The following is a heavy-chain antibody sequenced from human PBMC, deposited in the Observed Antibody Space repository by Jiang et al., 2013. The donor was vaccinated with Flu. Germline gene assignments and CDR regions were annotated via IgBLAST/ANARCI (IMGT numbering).Heavy chain of an antibody. D-gene: IGHD3-9*01. CDR3: AREGELRYWDY. CDR1: GYTFTGYY. CDR2: INPNSGGT. J-gene: IGHJ4*02. Sequence: SVKVSCKASGYTFTGYYMHWVRQAPGQGLEWMGWINPNSGGTNYAQNFQGRVTMTRDTSISTAYMELSRLRSDDTAVYYCAREGELRYWDYWGQGTLVTVSS. V-gene: IGHV1-2*02.